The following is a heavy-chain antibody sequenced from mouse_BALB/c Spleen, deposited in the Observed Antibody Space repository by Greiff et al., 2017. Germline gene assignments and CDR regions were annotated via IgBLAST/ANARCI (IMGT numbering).Heavy chain of an antibody. CDR1: GYAFTNYW. Sequence: QVQLQQSGAELVRPGTSVKISCKASGYAFTNYWLGWVKQRPGHGLEWIGDIYPGSGNTYYNEKFKGKATLTADKSSSTAYMQLSSLTSEDSAVYCCAREGSTMITTAGYFDYWGQGTTLTVSS. D-gene: IGHD2-4*01. J-gene: IGHJ2*01. CDR3: AREGSTMITTAGYFDY. CDR2: IYPGSGNT. V-gene: IGHV1-63*01.